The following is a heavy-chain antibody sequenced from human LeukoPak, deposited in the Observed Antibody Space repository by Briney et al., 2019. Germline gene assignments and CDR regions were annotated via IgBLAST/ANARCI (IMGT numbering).Heavy chain of an antibody. D-gene: IGHD2-15*01. CDR3: ARVPYCSGGSCYGMDV. CDR2: IKQDGSEK. CDR1: GFTFSSYW. Sequence: GGSLRLSCAASGFTFSSYWMSWVHQAPGKGLEWVANIKQDGSEKYYVDSVKGRFTISRDNAKNSLYLQMNSLRAEDTAVYYCARVPYCSGGSCYGMDVWGQGTTVTVSS. V-gene: IGHV3-7*01. J-gene: IGHJ6*02.